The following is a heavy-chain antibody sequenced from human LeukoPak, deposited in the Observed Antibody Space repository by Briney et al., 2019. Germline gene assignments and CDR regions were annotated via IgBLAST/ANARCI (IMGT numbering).Heavy chain of an antibody. D-gene: IGHD3-16*01. Sequence: GGSLRLSCVASGLSVSSNYMSWVRQAPGKGLEWVSVIYRDGSSYYAESVKGRFTISRDNSKNTLYLQMNSLRAEDTAVYYCARELTFGGGQGYFDYWGQGTLVTVSS. CDR1: GLSVSSNY. V-gene: IGHV3-66*01. CDR3: ARELTFGGGQGYFDY. CDR2: IYRDGSS. J-gene: IGHJ4*02.